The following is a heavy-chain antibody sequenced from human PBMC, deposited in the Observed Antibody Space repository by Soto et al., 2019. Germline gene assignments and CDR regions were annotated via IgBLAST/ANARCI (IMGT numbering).Heavy chain of an antibody. J-gene: IGHJ5*02. V-gene: IGHV1-69*06. CDR2: SIPIFGTA. Sequence: SVKISCKASGCTFSSYASSWVRQAPGQGLEWMGGSIPIFGTANYAQKFQGRVTITADKSTSTAYMELSSLRSEDTAVYYCAIKCGNGFHRSGWCFELFWFQPWGQGTRFNVS. CDR1: GCTFSSYA. D-gene: IGHD6-19*01. CDR3: AIKCGNGFHRSGWCFELFWFQP.